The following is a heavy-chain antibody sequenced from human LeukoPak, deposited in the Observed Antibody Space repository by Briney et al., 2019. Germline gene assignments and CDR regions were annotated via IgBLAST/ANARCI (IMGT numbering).Heavy chain of an antibody. CDR1: GFTFSSYG. CDR3: AKDQFYDSSGVFDY. CDR2: IRYDGSNK. Sequence: EGSLRLSCAASGFTFSSYGMHWVRQAPGKGLEWVAFIRYDGSNKYYADSVKGRFTISRDNSKNTLHLQVNSLRADDTAVYYCAKDQFYDSSGVFDYWGQGTLVTVSS. J-gene: IGHJ4*02. V-gene: IGHV3-30*02. D-gene: IGHD3-22*01.